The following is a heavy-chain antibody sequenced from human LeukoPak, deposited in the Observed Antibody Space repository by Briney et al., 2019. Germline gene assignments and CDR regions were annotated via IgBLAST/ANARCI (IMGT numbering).Heavy chain of an antibody. CDR1: GYTFTSLD. D-gene: IGHD3-10*01. J-gene: IGHJ5*02. CDR3: ARDRRGDNWFDP. V-gene: IGHV1-8*01. Sequence: ASVKVSCKASGYTFTSLDINWVRQATGQGLEWMGWMNPSSGNTGYAQKFQGRVTMTRDTAVDTAYMELTSLRSDDTAVYYCARDRRGDNWFDPWGQGTLVTVSS. CDR2: MNPSSGNT.